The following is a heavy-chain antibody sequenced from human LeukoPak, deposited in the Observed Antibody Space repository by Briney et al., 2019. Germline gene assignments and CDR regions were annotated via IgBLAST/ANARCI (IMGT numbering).Heavy chain of an antibody. CDR3: TVDMGPPDTLLYQVLWNIDY. D-gene: IGHD2-2*01. Sequence: PGGSLRLSCAASGFIFDDFAMHWVRQGPEKGLDCVCVISCDGGSTYYVDSVKGRITISRDNSKNSLYLQMNSLTTEDTALYYYTVDMGPPDTLLYQVLWNIDYWGQGTLVTVSS. CDR2: ISCDGGST. CDR1: GFIFDDFA. J-gene: IGHJ4*02. V-gene: IGHV3-43D*03.